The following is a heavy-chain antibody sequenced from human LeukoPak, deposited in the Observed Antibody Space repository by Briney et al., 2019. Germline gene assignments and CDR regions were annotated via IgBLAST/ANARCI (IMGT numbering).Heavy chain of an antibody. CDR3: ARPLYYYDSSLDY. V-gene: IGHV3-11*01. J-gene: IGHJ4*02. CDR2: ISSSGSTI. CDR1: GFTFSDYY. Sequence: GGSLRLSCAASGFTFSDYYMSWIRRAPGKGLEWVSYISSSGSTIYYADSVKGRFTISRDNAKNSLYLQMNSLRAEDTAVYYCARPLYYYDSSLDYWGQGTLVTVSS. D-gene: IGHD3-22*01.